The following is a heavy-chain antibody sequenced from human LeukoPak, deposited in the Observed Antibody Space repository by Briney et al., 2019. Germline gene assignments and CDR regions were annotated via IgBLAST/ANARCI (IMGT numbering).Heavy chain of an antibody. J-gene: IGHJ4*02. V-gene: IGHV1-2*02. CDR3: ARGPVSWELFTRRGYFDY. Sequence: PGASVKVSCKASGYTFSGYYMHWVRQAPGQGLEWMGWINPNSGGTNYAQKFQGRVTMTRDTSISTAYMELSRLRSDDTAVYYCARGPVSWELFTRRGYFDYWGQGTLVTVSS. CDR1: GYTFSGYY. D-gene: IGHD1-26*01. CDR2: INPNSGGT.